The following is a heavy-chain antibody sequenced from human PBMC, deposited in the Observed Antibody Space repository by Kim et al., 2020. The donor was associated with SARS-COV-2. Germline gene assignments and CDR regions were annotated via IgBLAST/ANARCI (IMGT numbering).Heavy chain of an antibody. V-gene: IGHV3-9*01. J-gene: IGHJ4*02. CDR3: AKEDGYGDYVY. CDR2: I. Sequence: IGYADSVKGRFTISRDNAKNSLYLQMNSLRAEDTALYYCAKEDGYGDYVYWGQGTLVTVSS. D-gene: IGHD4-17*01.